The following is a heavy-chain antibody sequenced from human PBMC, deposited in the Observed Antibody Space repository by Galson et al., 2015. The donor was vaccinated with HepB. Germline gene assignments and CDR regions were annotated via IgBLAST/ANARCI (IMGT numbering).Heavy chain of an antibody. Sequence: SLRLSCAASGFTFSSYAMHWVRQAPGKGLEYVSAISSNGGNTYYADPVKGRFTISRDNSKNTLYLQMSSLRAEDTAVYYCVKVGYSSGWYIFDYWGQGTLVTVSS. CDR3: VKVGYSSGWYIFDY. J-gene: IGHJ4*02. V-gene: IGHV3-64D*06. CDR2: ISSNGGNT. D-gene: IGHD6-19*01. CDR1: GFTFSSYA.